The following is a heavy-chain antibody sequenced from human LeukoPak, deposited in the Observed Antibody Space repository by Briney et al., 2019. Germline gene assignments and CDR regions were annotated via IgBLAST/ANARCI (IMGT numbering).Heavy chain of an antibody. CDR1: GYTFTSYY. CDR2: INPSGGST. CDR3: ARGLMSAFDI. Sequence: ASVKVSCKASGYTFTSYYMHWVRQAPGQGLEWMGIINPSGGSTSYAQKFQGRVTMTRNTSISTAYMELSSLRSEDTAVYYCARGLMSAFDIWGQGTMVTVSS. D-gene: IGHD3-16*01. J-gene: IGHJ3*02. V-gene: IGHV1-46*01.